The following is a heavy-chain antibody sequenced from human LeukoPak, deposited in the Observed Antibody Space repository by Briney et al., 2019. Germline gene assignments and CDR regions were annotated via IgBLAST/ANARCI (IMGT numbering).Heavy chain of an antibody. CDR3: ARDSRSSSWYKNYYYYYGTDV. Sequence: SETLSLTCTVSGGSISSYYWSWIRQPPGKGLEWIGYIYYSGSTNYNPSLKSRVTISVDTSKNQFSLKLSSVTAADTAVYYCARDSRSSSWYKNYYYYYGTDVWGQGTTVTVSS. V-gene: IGHV4-59*01. J-gene: IGHJ6*02. D-gene: IGHD6-13*01. CDR2: IYYSGST. CDR1: GGSISSYY.